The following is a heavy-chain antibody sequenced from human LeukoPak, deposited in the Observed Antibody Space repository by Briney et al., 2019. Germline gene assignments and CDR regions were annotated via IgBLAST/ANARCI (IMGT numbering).Heavy chain of an antibody. J-gene: IGHJ4*02. Sequence: WETLSLTCAVYGGSFSGYYWSWIRQPPGKGLEWIGEINHSGSTNYNPSLKSRVTISVDTSKNQFSLKLSSVTAADTAVYYCARVRDTYYYDSSGQQFDYWGQGTLVTVSS. CDR3: ARVRDTYYYDSSGQQFDY. CDR1: GGSFSGYY. D-gene: IGHD3-22*01. V-gene: IGHV4-34*01. CDR2: INHSGST.